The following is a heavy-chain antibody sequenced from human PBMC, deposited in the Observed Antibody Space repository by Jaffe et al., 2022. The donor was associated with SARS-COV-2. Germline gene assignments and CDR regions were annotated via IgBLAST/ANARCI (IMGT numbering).Heavy chain of an antibody. D-gene: IGHD3-3*01. CDR3: AKDWRGTVPDAFGF. CDR1: GFTFRSYA. CDR2: LVGSTGGK. V-gene: IGHV3-23*01. Sequence: EVQLLESGGGLVQPGGSLRLSCAASGFTFRSYAMTWVRQAPGKGLEWVSTLVGSTGGKYYADSVKGRFTISSDNSKNTLYLQLNSLRAEDTAVYYCAKDWRGTVPDAFGFWGQGTMVTVSS. J-gene: IGHJ3*01.